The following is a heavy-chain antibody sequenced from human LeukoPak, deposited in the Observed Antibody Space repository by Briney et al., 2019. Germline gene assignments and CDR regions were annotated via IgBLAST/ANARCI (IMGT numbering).Heavy chain of an antibody. Sequence: SETLSLTCTVSGGSISSGDNYWSWIRQPPGKGLEWIGYIYYRGATYYNPSLKSRITMSLDTSKNQFSLKVYSVTAADTAVYYCTGDRSAYADSWDQGTLVTVSS. CDR3: TGDRSAYADS. V-gene: IGHV4-30-4*01. J-gene: IGHJ4*02. D-gene: IGHD3-16*01. CDR2: IYYRGAT. CDR1: GGSISSGDNY.